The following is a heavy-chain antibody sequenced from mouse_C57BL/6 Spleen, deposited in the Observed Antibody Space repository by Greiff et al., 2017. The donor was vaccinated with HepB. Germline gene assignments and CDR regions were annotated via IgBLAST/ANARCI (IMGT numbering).Heavy chain of an antibody. Sequence: VQLQQSGPELVKPGASVKMSCKASGYTFTDYNMHWVKQSHGKSLEWIGYINPNNGGTSYNQKFKGKATLTVNKSSSTAYMELRSLTSEDSAVYYCASTRLYYGNYDFDYWGQGTTLTVSS. J-gene: IGHJ2*01. CDR2: INPNNGGT. D-gene: IGHD2-1*01. CDR1: GYTFTDYN. V-gene: IGHV1-22*01. CDR3: ASTRLYYGNYDFDY.